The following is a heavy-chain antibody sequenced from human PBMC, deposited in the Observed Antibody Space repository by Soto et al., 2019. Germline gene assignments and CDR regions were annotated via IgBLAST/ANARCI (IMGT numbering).Heavy chain of an antibody. V-gene: IGHV5-10-1*04. CDR3: ARHEREMATTSLMDV. J-gene: IGHJ6*02. CDR1: GYSFTSYW. D-gene: IGHD5-12*01. CDR2: IDPSDSYT. Sequence: GASLKISCKGSGYSFTSYWISWVRQMPGKGLEWMGRIDPSDSYTNYSPSFQGQVTISADKSISTAHLQWSSLKASDTAMYYCARHEREMATTSLMDVWGQGTTVTVSS.